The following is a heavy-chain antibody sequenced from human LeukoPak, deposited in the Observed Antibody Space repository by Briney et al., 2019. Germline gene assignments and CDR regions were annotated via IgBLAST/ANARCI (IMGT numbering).Heavy chain of an antibody. D-gene: IGHD1-1*01. V-gene: IGHV4-30-4*01. CDR3: ARVPQAGTGYAFDI. Sequence: PSQTLSLTCTVSGGSISSGDYYWSWIRQPPGKGLEWIGYIYYSGSTYYNPSLKSRVTISVDTSKNQFSLKLSSVTAADTAVYYCARVPQAGTGYAFDIRGQGTMVTVSS. CDR2: IYYSGST. J-gene: IGHJ3*02. CDR1: GGSISSGDYY.